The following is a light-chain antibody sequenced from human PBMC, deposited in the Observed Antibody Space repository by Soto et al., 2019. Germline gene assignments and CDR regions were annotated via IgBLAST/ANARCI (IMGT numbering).Light chain of an antibody. V-gene: IGLV2-8*01. J-gene: IGLJ1*01. Sequence: QSALTQPPSASGSPGQSVTISCTGTKSDIGVYDFVSWYQHHPGKAPRLIIYEVVQRPSGVPDRFSGSKSGNTASLTVSGLPAADEADYFCKSYAGSNTYVFGSGTKLPVL. CDR3: KSYAGSNTYV. CDR1: KSDIGVYDF. CDR2: EVV.